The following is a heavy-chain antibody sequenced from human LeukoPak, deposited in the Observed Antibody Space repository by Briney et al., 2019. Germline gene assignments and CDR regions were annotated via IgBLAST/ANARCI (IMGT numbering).Heavy chain of an antibody. V-gene: IGHV3-30*18. Sequence: GGSLRLSCTVSGFTFSMYAMHWVRQAPGKGLEWVAVISYDGSNKYYADSVKGRFTISRDNSKNTLYLQMNSLRAEDTAVYYCAKVDGIAVAGTGFVDYWGQGTLVTVSS. CDR2: ISYDGSNK. D-gene: IGHD6-19*01. CDR1: GFTFSMYA. J-gene: IGHJ4*02. CDR3: AKVDGIAVAGTGFVDY.